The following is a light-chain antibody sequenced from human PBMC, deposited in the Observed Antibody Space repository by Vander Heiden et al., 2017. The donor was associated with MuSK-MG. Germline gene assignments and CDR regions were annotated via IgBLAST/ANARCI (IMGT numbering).Light chain of an antibody. Sequence: DIQMTQSPPTLSASVGDRVTITCRASQSFSSWLAWYQQKPGKAPNLLIFKASSLETGVPSRFSGSGSGIEFTLTISSLQPDDFATYYCQQYHSYSLTFGGGTKVEIK. V-gene: IGKV1-5*03. CDR3: QQYHSYSLT. CDR2: KAS. J-gene: IGKJ4*01. CDR1: QSFSSW.